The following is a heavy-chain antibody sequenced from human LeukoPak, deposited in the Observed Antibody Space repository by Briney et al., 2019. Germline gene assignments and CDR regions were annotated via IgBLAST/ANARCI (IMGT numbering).Heavy chain of an antibody. J-gene: IGHJ4*02. CDR2: INPNSGGT. V-gene: IGHV1-2*02. D-gene: IGHD3-22*01. Sequence: GASVKVSCKASGYTFAGYYMHWVRQAPGQGLEWMGWINPNSGGTNYAQKFRGRVTMTRDTSISTAYMELSRLRSDDTAVYYCAREVLSRGGDSSGYRYWGQGTLVTVSS. CDR1: GYTFAGYY. CDR3: AREVLSRGGDSSGYRY.